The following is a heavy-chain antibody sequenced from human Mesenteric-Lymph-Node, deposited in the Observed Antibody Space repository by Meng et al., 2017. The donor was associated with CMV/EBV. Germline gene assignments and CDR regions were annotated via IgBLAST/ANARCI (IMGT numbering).Heavy chain of an antibody. V-gene: IGHV3-74*01. Sequence: GESLKISCAASRFSFSDYYMSWIRQAPGKGLEWVSYISSDGSSTGYADSVKGRFTISRDNAKNTLYLEMNSLRADDTAVYYCARERRDYNDWIHAFRYGLDVWGQGITVTVSS. D-gene: IGHD4-11*01. CDR1: RFSFSDYY. CDR2: ISSDGSST. CDR3: ARERRDYNDWIHAFRYGLDV. J-gene: IGHJ6*02.